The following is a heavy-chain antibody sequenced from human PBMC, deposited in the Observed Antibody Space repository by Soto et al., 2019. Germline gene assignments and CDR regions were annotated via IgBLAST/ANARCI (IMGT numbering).Heavy chain of an antibody. D-gene: IGHD2-15*01. V-gene: IGHV3-23*01. CDR3: VNHNLLLTSWFDP. Sequence: GGSLRLSCAASGFTFSSYAMSWVRQAPGKGLEWVSAISGSGGSTYYADSVKGRFTISRDNSKNTLYLQMNSLRAEDTAVYYCVNHNLLLTSWFDPWGQGTLVTVSS. CDR2: ISGSGGST. CDR1: GFTFSSYA. J-gene: IGHJ5*02.